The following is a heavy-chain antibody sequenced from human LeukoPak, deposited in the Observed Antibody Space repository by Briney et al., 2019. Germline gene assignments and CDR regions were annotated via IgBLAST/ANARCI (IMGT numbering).Heavy chain of an antibody. Sequence: GGSLRLSCAASGFTFTSYSMNWVRQAPGKGLEWVSSISRSGSTKYYADSVKGRFTISRDNAKNSLFLQMNSLRAEDTAVYYCARVLRYCSGGNCYSGGLGYMDVWGKGTTVTISS. CDR1: GFTFTSYS. D-gene: IGHD2-15*01. CDR2: ISRSGSTK. CDR3: ARVLRYCSGGNCYSGGLGYMDV. J-gene: IGHJ6*03. V-gene: IGHV3-48*04.